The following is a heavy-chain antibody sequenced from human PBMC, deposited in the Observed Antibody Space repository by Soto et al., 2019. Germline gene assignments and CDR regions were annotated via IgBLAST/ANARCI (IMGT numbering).Heavy chain of an antibody. CDR3: AKGIVVVPATIPRNSGNYYYGMDV. J-gene: IGHJ6*02. D-gene: IGHD2-2*01. CDR2: ISYDGSNK. Sequence: QVQLVESGGGVVQPGRSLRLSCAASGFTFSSYAMHWVRQAPGKGLEWVAVISYDGSNKYYADSVKGRFTISRDNSKNTLYLQMNSLRAEDTAVYYCAKGIVVVPATIPRNSGNYYYGMDVWGQGTTVTVSS. V-gene: IGHV3-30-3*01. CDR1: GFTFSSYA.